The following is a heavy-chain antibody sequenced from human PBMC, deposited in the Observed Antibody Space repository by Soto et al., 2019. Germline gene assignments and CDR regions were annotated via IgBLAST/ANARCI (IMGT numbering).Heavy chain of an antibody. Sequence: QVQLVESGGGLVQPGRSLRLSCAASGFTFSSYAMHWVRQAPVKGLEWVAVISYDGSNKYYADSVKGRFTISRDNSKNTLYLQMNSLRAEDTAVYYCARVPSSSGRSHFDYWGQCTLVTVSS. CDR3: ARVPSSSGRSHFDY. CDR1: GFTFSSYA. J-gene: IGHJ4*02. V-gene: IGHV3-30-3*01. D-gene: IGHD2-15*01. CDR2: ISYDGSNK.